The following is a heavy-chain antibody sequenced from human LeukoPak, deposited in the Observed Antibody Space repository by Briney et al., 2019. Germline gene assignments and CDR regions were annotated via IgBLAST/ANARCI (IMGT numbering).Heavy chain of an antibody. CDR3: ARSQSSSLIDY. V-gene: IGHV3-33*01. D-gene: IGHD6-13*01. CDR1: GFSFSAYG. J-gene: IGHJ4*02. Sequence: PGGSLGLSCAASGFSFSAYGVHWVRQAPGKGLEWVAVIWYDGSSKDYADSVKGRFTLSRDNSKNTLYLQMNSLTVEDTAVYYCARSQSSSLIDYWGQGTLVTVSS. CDR2: IWYDGSSK.